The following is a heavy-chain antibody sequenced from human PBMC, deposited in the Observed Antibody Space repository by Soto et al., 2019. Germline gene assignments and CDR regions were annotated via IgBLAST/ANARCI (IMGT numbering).Heavy chain of an antibody. CDR3: AAHLSYCISTSCYYFDY. CDR2: IVVGSGNT. D-gene: IGHD2-2*01. Sequence: QMQLVQSGPEVKKPGTSVKVSCKASGFTFTSSAVQWVRQARGQRLEWIGWIVVGSGNTNYAQKFQERVTITRDMSTSTAYMELSSLRSEDTAVYYCAAHLSYCISTSCYYFDYWGQGTLVTVSS. J-gene: IGHJ4*02. CDR1: GFTFTSSA. V-gene: IGHV1-58*01.